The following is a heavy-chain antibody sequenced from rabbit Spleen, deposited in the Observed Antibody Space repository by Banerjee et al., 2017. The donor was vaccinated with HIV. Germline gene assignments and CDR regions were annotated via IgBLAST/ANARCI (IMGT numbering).Heavy chain of an antibody. Sequence: QSLEESGGDLVKPGASLTLTCTASGFSLSNNYVMCWVRQAPGKGLEWIGCTITDSGSTHYASWAKGRFTISKTSSTTVTLQMTSLTAADTATYFCARDSDSYPGYDLALWGPGTLVTVS. CDR1: GFSLSNNYV. CDR2: TITDSGST. V-gene: IGHV1S40*01. J-gene: IGHJ4*01. D-gene: IGHD7-1*01. CDR3: ARDSDSYPGYDLAL.